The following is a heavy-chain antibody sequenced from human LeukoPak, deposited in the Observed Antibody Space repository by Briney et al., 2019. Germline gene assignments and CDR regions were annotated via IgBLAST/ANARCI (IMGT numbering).Heavy chain of an antibody. CDR1: GFTFSSYA. D-gene: IGHD3-3*01. CDR2: ISGSGGST. V-gene: IGHV3-23*01. J-gene: IGHJ4*02. Sequence: GGSLRLSCAASGFTFSSYAMSWVRQAPGKGLEWVSAISGSGGSTYYADSVKGRFTISRDNSKNTLYLQMNSLRAEDTAVYYCAKDQITIFGVVIKGYFDYWGQGTLVTVSS. CDR3: AKDQITIFGVVIKGYFDY.